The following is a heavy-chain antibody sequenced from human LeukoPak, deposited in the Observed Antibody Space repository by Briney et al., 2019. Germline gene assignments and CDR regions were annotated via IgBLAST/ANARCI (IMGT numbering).Heavy chain of an antibody. V-gene: IGHV3-74*01. J-gene: IGHJ4*02. D-gene: IGHD5-12*01. CDR1: GFTFSSYW. Sequence: GGSLRLSCAASGFTFSSYWMHWVRHAPGKGLVWVSRITTDGSSTIYADSVKGRFTISRDNAKNTLYLQMNSLRDEDTAVYYCARGYAGIDYWGQGTLVTVSS. CDR3: ARGYAGIDY. CDR2: ITTDGSST.